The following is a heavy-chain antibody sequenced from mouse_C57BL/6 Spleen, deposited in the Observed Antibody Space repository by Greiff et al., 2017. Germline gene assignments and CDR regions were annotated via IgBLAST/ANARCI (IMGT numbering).Heavy chain of an antibody. CDR2: LYPGDGDT. V-gene: IGHV1-82*01. D-gene: IGHD3-2*02. CDR1: GYAFSSSW. CDR3: AREDSSGYDYAMDY. J-gene: IGHJ4*01. Sequence: VQLQQSGPELVKPGASVKISCKASGYAFSSSWMNWVKQRPGKGLEWIGRLYPGDGDTNYNGKFKGKATLTADKSSSTAYMQLSSLTSEDSAVYFCAREDSSGYDYAMDYWGQGTSVTVSS.